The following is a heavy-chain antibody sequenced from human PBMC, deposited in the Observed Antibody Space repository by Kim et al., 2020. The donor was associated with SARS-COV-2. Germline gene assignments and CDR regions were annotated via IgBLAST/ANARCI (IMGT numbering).Heavy chain of an antibody. CDR3: ARMVRGAHNWFDP. J-gene: IGHJ5*02. Sequence: YAPGFTGRFVFSLDTSVSPAYLQISSLTAEDTAVYYCARMVRGAHNWFDPWGQGTLVTVSS. V-gene: IGHV7-4-1*02. D-gene: IGHD3-10*01.